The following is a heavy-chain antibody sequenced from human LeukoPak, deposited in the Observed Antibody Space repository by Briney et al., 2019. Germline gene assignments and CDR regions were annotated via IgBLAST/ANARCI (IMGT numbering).Heavy chain of an antibody. CDR1: GVSVTSDHYY. CDR2: IYYTGST. J-gene: IGHJ4*02. Sequence: PSETLSLTCTVSGVSVTSDHYYWVWVRQHPGQGLEWIGYIYYTGSTSYNPSLKSRLTISADTSKNEFSLKLSSVTAADTAVYYCARGLGDHRFDYWGQGTLVTVSS. CDR3: ARGLGDHRFDY. D-gene: IGHD4-17*01. V-gene: IGHV4-31*03.